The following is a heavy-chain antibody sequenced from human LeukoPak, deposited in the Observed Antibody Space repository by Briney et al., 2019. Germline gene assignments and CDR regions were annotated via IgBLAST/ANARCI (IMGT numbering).Heavy chain of an antibody. Sequence: PGGSLRLSCAASGFTFDDYAMHWFRQGPGKGLEWVSLISDNGKRTFYAESVKGRFTISRDNTKNLLYLQMSRLRIDDTAVYYCVKDVDYWSSRSYLGYFDYWGQGILVTVSS. CDR3: VKDVDYWSSRSYLGYFDY. CDR2: ISDNGKRT. CDR1: GFTFDDYA. D-gene: IGHD3-10*01. V-gene: IGHV3-43*02. J-gene: IGHJ4*02.